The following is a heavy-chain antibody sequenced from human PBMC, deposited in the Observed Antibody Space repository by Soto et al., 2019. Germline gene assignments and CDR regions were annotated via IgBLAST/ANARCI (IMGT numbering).Heavy chain of an antibody. CDR2: ISSSSSYI. J-gene: IGHJ6*03. CDR3: ARTLPPNEGGYYYMDV. D-gene: IGHD1-1*01. Sequence: EVQLVESGGGLVKPGGSLRLSCAASGFTFSSYSMNWVRQAPGKGLEWVSSISSSSSYIYYADSVKGRFTISRDNTKNSLYLQMNSLRAEDTAVYYCARTLPPNEGGYYYMDVWGKGTTVTVSS. V-gene: IGHV3-21*01. CDR1: GFTFSSYS.